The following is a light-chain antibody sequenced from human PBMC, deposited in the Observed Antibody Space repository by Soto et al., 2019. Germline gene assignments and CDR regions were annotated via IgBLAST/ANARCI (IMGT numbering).Light chain of an antibody. CDR2: GAS. CDR3: QQYGSSPWT. Sequence: EILLTQSPGTLSLSPGERATLSCRASQSVSSSYLAWYQQKPGQAPRLLMYGASSRATGIPERFSGSGSGTDFTLTISRLEPEDFEVYYCQQYGSSPWTFGQGTKVDIK. V-gene: IGKV3-20*01. J-gene: IGKJ1*01. CDR1: QSVSSSY.